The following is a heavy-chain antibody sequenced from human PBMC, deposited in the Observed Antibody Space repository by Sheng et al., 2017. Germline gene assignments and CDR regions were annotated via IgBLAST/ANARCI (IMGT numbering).Heavy chain of an antibody. J-gene: IGHJ6*03. CDR1: GDSISSSDYY. V-gene: IGHV4-39*07. D-gene: IGHD2-2*02. CDR3: ARAVISTSCYSCYYYMDV. CDR2: IYYSGST. Sequence: QLQLQESGPGLVKPSETLSLTCTVSGDSISSSDYYWGWIRQPPGKGLEWIGSIYYSGSTYYNPSLKSRVTISVDTSKNQFSLKLSSVTAADTAVYYCARAVISTSCYSCYYYMDVWGPRDHGHRL.